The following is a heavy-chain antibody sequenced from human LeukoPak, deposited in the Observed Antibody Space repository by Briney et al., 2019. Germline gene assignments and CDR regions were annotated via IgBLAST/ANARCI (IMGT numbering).Heavy chain of an antibody. V-gene: IGHV3-66*02. CDR2: IYSGGTT. Sequence: GGSLRLSCAASGFTVSSNFMSWVRQAPGKGLEWVSVIYSGGTTYYAGSVKGRFTISRDNSKNTLYLQMNSLRAEDTAVYYCAKDSHCSSTSCYYYYYYYYMDVWGKGTTVTVSS. D-gene: IGHD2-2*01. CDR1: GFTVSSNF. CDR3: AKDSHCSSTSCYYYYYYYYMDV. J-gene: IGHJ6*03.